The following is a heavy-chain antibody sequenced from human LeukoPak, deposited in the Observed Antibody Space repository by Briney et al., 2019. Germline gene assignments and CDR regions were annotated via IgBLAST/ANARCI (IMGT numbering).Heavy chain of an antibody. V-gene: IGHV3-11*05. Sequence: GGSLRLSCAASGFTFSDYYMSWIRQAPGKGLEWLSYISGSSSSTNYADSVKGRFTISRDNAKNSMYLRMNSLRAEDTAVYYCSRDPRLVDYWGQGTLVTVSS. CDR1: GFTFSDYY. D-gene: IGHD2-15*01. J-gene: IGHJ4*02. CDR3: SRDPRLVDY. CDR2: ISGSSSST.